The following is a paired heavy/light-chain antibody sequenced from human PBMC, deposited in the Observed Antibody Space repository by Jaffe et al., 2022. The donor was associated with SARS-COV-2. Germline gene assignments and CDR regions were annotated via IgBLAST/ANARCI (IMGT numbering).Heavy chain of an antibody. D-gene: IGHD3-3*01. CDR3: ASTRAYDFFY. CDR2: INLNGGRT. CDR1: GYNFTTYY. Sequence: QVQLVQSGAEVKKPGASVKVSCKASGYNFTTYYMHWVRQAPGQGLEWMGIINLNGGRTSYAQNFQGRVTMTRDTSTSTVYMELSSLRSEDTAVYYCASTRAYDFFYWGQGTLVTVSS. J-gene: IGHJ4*02. V-gene: IGHV1-46*01.
Light chain of an antibody. CDR2: EVS. V-gene: IGLV2-18*02. CDR3: SSYTSSSTRYV. CDR1: SSDVGTYNR. Sequence: QSALTQPPSVSGSPGQSVTISCTGTSSDVGTYNRVSWYQQPPGTAPKLMIYEVSNRPSGVPDRFSGSKSGNTASLTISGLQAEDEADYYCSSYTSSSTRYVFGTGTKVTVL. J-gene: IGLJ1*01.